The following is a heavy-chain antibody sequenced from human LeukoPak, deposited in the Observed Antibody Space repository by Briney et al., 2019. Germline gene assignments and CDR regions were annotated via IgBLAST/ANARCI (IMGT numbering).Heavy chain of an antibody. J-gene: IGHJ4*02. Sequence: SETLSLTCTVSGGSISSYYWSWIRQPPGKGLEWIGYIYYSGSTNYNPSLKSRVTISVDTSKNQFSLKLSSVTAADTAVYYCARYGSYGSGDFDYWGQGTLVTVSS. CDR2: IYYSGST. D-gene: IGHD3-10*01. CDR3: ARYGSYGSGDFDY. V-gene: IGHV4-59*01. CDR1: GGSISSYY.